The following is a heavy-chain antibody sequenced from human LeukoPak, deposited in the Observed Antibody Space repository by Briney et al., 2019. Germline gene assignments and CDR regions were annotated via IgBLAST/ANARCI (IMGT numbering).Heavy chain of an antibody. D-gene: IGHD3-10*01. Sequence: GGSLRLSCAASGFTVSSNYMTWVRQAPGKGLEWVSVIYKSAITYYADTVRGRFTISRDSSKNTLYLQMNSLRAEDTAVYYCARSLRVRGVPDYMDVWGKGTTVTISS. V-gene: IGHV3-53*01. CDR2: IYKSAIT. CDR1: GFTVSSNY. CDR3: ARSLRVRGVPDYMDV. J-gene: IGHJ6*03.